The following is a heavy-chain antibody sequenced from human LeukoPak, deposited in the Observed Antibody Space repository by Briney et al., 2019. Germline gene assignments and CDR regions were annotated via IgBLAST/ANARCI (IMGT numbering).Heavy chain of an antibody. J-gene: IGHJ4*02. V-gene: IGHV1-2*02. Sequence: ASVKVSCKASGYSFIGYYMHWVRQAPGQGLEWMGWINPNSGGTNYAQKFQGRVTMTRDTSISTAYMELSRLRSDDTAMYYCARDLQGWLGEFLGYWGQGTLVTVST. D-gene: IGHD3-10*01. CDR1: GYSFIGYY. CDR2: INPNSGGT. CDR3: ARDLQGWLGEFLGY.